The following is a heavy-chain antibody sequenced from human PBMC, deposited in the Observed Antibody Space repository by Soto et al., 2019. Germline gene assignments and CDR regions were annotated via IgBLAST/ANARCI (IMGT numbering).Heavy chain of an antibody. V-gene: IGHV4-31*03. CDR3: STGWITDRFDP. J-gene: IGHJ5*02. CDR1: GGSISGSDYY. D-gene: IGHD2-2*03. Sequence: QVQLQESGPGLVKSSQTLSLTCSVSGGSISGSDYYWTWIRQHPGKGLEWIGYIYYSGSTYYNPSLKRRLTISVATSKNRFSLKLSSVTAADTAVYYCSTGWITDRFDPWGQGTLVTVSS. CDR2: IYYSGST.